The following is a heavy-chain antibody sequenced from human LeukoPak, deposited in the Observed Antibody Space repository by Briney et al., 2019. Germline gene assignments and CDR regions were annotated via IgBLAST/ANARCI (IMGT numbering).Heavy chain of an antibody. CDR2: IYYSGST. Sequence: SETLSLTCTVSGGSISSYYWSWIRQPPGKGLEWIGYIYYSGSTNYNPSLKSRVTISVDTSKNQFSLKLSSVTAADTAVYYCARAGLLNWFDPWGQGTLVTVSS. J-gene: IGHJ5*02. CDR3: ARAGLLNWFDP. V-gene: IGHV4-59*01. CDR1: GGSISSYY. D-gene: IGHD5-18*01.